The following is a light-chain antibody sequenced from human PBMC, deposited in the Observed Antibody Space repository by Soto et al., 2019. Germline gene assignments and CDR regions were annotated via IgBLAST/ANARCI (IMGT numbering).Light chain of an antibody. CDR1: SSNIGAGYD. CDR2: GNS. CDR3: QSFDGSVCGLV. Sequence: QSVLTQPPSVSGAPGQTVTISCTGTSSNIGAGYDVPWYQQLPGIAAKLLIYGNSNRPSGVPDRFSGSKSATSASLAITGVQAEEEADYYCQSFDGSVCGLVFGGGTKLTVL. V-gene: IGLV1-40*01. J-gene: IGLJ2*01.